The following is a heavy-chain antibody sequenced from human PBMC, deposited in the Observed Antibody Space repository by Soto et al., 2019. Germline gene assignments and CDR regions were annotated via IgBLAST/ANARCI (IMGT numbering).Heavy chain of an antibody. V-gene: IGHV3-23*01. D-gene: IGHD2-15*01. CDR1: GFTFTTYA. Sequence: EGQLLESGGGLVQPGGSLRLSCAASGFTFTTYAMAWVRQAPGKGLEWVSYISGSGGRTNYADSVKGRFTISRDNSKNTLYLQMSSLRPADTAVYYSTKDLKSGSAATLFDPWGQGTLVTVSS. CDR3: TKDLKSGSAATLFDP. J-gene: IGHJ5*02. CDR2: ISGSGGRT.